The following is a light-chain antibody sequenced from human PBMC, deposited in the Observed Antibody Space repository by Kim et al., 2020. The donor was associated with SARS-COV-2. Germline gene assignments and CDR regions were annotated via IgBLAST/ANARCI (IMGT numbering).Light chain of an antibody. CDR1: QGIRND. J-gene: IGKJ2*01. Sequence: SASVGDRVTITCRASQGIRNDLGWYQQKPGKAPKLLIYATSSLQSGVPSRFSGSGSGTDFTLTISSLQPEDFATYYCLQDYNYPYTFGQGTKLEI. V-gene: IGKV1-6*01. CDR3: LQDYNYPYT. CDR2: ATS.